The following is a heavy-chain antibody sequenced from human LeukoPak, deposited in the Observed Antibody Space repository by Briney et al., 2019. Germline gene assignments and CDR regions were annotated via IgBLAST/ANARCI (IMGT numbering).Heavy chain of an antibody. CDR1: GFTFSSYS. V-gene: IGHV3-23*01. J-gene: IGHJ3*02. CDR2: ISGSGGST. CDR3: AKVPVFSVTISEVVTDDAFDI. Sequence: PGGSLRLSCAASGFTFSSYSMSWVRQAPGKGLEWVSAISGSGGSTYYADPVKGRFIISGDSSKNTVYLQMNSLRAEDTAVYYCAKVPVFSVTISEVVTDDAFDIWGQGTIVTVSS. D-gene: IGHD3-3*01.